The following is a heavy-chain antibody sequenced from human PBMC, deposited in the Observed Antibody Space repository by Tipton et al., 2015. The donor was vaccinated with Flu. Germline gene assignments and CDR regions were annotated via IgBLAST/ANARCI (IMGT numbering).Heavy chain of an antibody. J-gene: IGHJ4*02. CDR3: ATVSSFYFFFDS. V-gene: IGHV4-39*07. Sequence: TLSLTCSVSGDSTTNSGYHWAWIRQPPGEDLQWIGSLYPTGDSFHNPSLAGRVSISGDTSKGQFSLRLTSVTAADTALYYCATVSSFYFFFDSRGLGTLVTVSS. CDR2: LYPTGDS. D-gene: IGHD2-15*01. CDR1: GDSTTNSGYH.